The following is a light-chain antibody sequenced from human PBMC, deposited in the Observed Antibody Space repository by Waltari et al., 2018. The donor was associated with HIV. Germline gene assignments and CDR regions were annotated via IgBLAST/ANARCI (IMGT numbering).Light chain of an antibody. CDR2: EVH. Sequence: HSALTQPASVSGSPGQSITISCTGPTTDVSAFNFVSWYQHPPGKAPKLIISEVHSRPSGISDRFSGSKSGVTASLTISALRAEDEAEYFCSSYSARGSVVFGGGTKVTVL. V-gene: IGLV2-14*01. CDR1: TTDVSAFNF. CDR3: SSYSARGSVV. J-gene: IGLJ3*02.